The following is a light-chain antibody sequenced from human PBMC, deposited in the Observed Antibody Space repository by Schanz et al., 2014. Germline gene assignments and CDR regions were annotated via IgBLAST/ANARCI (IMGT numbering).Light chain of an antibody. CDR3: CSYAGSYSYV. Sequence: QSALTQPASVSGSPGQSITISCTGTSSDVGGYNYVSWYQHHPGKAPKLMIYEVNKRPSGVPDRFSGSKSGNTASLTISGLQAEDEADYYCCSYAGSYSYVFGTGTKLTVL. J-gene: IGLJ1*01. CDR1: SSDVGGYNY. CDR2: EVN. V-gene: IGLV2-11*01.